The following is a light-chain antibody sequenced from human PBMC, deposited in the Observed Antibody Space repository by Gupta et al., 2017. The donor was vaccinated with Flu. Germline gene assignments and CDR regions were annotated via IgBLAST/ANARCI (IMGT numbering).Light chain of an antibody. V-gene: IGKV4-1*01. CDR3: QQYDTTFST. CDR2: WAS. J-gene: IGKJ5*01. Sequence: IALTQSPVSLSVSLGATPTINSKSSHSSVYSSNNQNYLAWFQQKPGQPPKLLIYWASTRKYGVPDRFSGSGSGTDFTLTISSLQAEDVAVYYCQQYDTTFSTFGQGTQVEIK. CDR1: HSSVYSSNNQNY.